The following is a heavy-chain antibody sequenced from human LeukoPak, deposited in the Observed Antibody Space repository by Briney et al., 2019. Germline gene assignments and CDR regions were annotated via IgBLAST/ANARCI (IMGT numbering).Heavy chain of an antibody. CDR2: ISDDGNSD. J-gene: IGHJ4*02. Sequence: GGSLRLSCAASGFSFRNYAMLWVRQPPGKGPEWVAVISDDGNSDHYADSVKGRFTFSRDNSKNTLSLQMNSLRGEDTAVYYCARGSAPAGTYHLDCWGQGTPVTVSS. V-gene: IGHV3-30-3*01. CDR3: ARGSAPAGTYHLDC. D-gene: IGHD6-25*01. CDR1: GFSFRNYA.